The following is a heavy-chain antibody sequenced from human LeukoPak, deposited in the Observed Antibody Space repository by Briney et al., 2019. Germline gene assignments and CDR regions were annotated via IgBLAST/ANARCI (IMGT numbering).Heavy chain of an antibody. CDR3: ARGINGDFWSGFYY. J-gene: IGHJ4*02. D-gene: IGHD3-3*01. CDR1: GGTFSSYA. Sequence: GASVKVSCKASGGTFSSYAISWVRQAPGQGLEWMGGIIPIFGTANYAQKFQGRVTITADESTSTAYMELSSLRSEDTAVYYCARGINGDFWSGFYYWGQGTLVTVSS. V-gene: IGHV1-69*13. CDR2: IIPIFGTA.